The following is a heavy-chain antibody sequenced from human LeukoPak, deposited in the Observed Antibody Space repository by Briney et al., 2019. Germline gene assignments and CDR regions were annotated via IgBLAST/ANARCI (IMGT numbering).Heavy chain of an antibody. V-gene: IGHV4-34*01. J-gene: IGHJ4*02. D-gene: IGHD2-8*01. CDR3: AGYCTNAVCSTAFDY. CDR1: GGSFSGYY. CDR2: INHSGRT. Sequence: PSETLSLTCAVYGGSFSGYYWSWIRQPPGKGLEWIGEINHSGRTNYNASLKSRVTIAVDMSKNQFSLELNSVTAADTAVYYCAGYCTNAVCSTAFDYWGQETLVTVSS.